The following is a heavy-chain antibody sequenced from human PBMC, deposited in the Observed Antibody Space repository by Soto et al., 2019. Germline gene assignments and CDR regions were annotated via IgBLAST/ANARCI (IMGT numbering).Heavy chain of an antibody. Sequence: GGSLRLSCAASGFTFSSYAMHWVRQAPGKGLEWVAVISYDGSNKYYADSVKGRFTISRDNSKNTLYLQMNSLRAEDTAVYYCAREWGEYYDSSGYYYYYGMDVWGQGTTVTVSS. CDR1: GFTFSSYA. CDR3: AREWGEYYDSSGYYYYYGMDV. D-gene: IGHD3-22*01. J-gene: IGHJ6*02. CDR2: ISYDGSNK. V-gene: IGHV3-30-3*01.